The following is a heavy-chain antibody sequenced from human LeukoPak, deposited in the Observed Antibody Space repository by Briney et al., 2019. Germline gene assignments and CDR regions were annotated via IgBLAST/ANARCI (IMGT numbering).Heavy chain of an antibody. D-gene: IGHD3-22*01. CDR1: GYSFYNYW. V-gene: IGHV5-51*01. CDR3: ARLDSGGYYFVPF. J-gene: IGHJ4*02. Sequence: GESLKISCETSGYSFYNYWIGWVRQISGKGLEWMGIINPSNSETRYTPSFEGQVTISVDKSISTAYLQWSSLRASDTAMYYCARLDSGGYYFVPFWGQGTLVTVSS. CDR2: INPSNSET.